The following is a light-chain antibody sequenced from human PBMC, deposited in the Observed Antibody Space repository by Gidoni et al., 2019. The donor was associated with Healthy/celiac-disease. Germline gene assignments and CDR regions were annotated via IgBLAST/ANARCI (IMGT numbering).Light chain of an antibody. J-gene: IGKJ4*01. CDR3: QQYGSSPLT. Sequence: EIVLTRSPGTLSMSPGERATLSCRASQSVSSSYLAWYQQKPGQAPRLLIYGASSMATGIPDRFSGSGSGTDFTLTISRLEPEDFAVYYCQQYGSSPLTFGGGTKVEIK. CDR1: QSVSSSY. CDR2: GAS. V-gene: IGKV3-20*01.